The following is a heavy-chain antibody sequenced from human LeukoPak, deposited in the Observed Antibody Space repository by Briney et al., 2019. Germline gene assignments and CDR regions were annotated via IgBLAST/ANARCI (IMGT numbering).Heavy chain of an antibody. CDR3: ARGRPTTSIAAAGVNWFDP. CDR1: GGTFSSYA. Sequence: SVKVSCKASGGTFSSYAISWVRHAPGQGLEWMGGIIPIFGTANYAQKFQGRVTITADKSTSTAYMELSSLRSEDTAVYYCARGRPTTSIAAAGVNWFDPWGQGTLVTVSS. J-gene: IGHJ5*02. CDR2: IIPIFGTA. V-gene: IGHV1-69*06. D-gene: IGHD6-13*01.